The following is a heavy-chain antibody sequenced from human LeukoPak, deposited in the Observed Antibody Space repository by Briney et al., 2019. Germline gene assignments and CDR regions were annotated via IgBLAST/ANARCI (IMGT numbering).Heavy chain of an antibody. J-gene: IGHJ4*02. V-gene: IGHV3-23*01. CDR3: AKDLLKRVVAGPDY. CDR1: GVTFSSYA. Sequence: PGGSLRLSCAAAGVTFSSYAMSRVRQAPGKRPEWVSGITASGSSTYYADSVKGRFTISRDNSKNTLYLQMNSLRAEDTAVFYCAKDLLKRVVAGPDYWGQGTLVTVSS. CDR2: ITASGSST. D-gene: IGHD6-19*01.